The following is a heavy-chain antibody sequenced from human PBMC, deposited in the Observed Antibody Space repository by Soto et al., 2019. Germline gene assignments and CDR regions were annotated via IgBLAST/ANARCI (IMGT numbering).Heavy chain of an antibody. V-gene: IGHV4-34*01. CDR2: INHSGST. CDR3: ARGFRIAAAGKTIYYYYGMDV. J-gene: IGHJ6*02. Sequence: SETLSLTCAVYGGSFSGYYWSWIRQPPGKGLEWIGEINHSGSTNYNPSLKSRVTISVDTSKNQFSLKLSSVTAADTAVYYCARGFRIAAAGKTIYYYYGMDVWGQGTTVIVSS. D-gene: IGHD6-13*01. CDR1: GGSFSGYY.